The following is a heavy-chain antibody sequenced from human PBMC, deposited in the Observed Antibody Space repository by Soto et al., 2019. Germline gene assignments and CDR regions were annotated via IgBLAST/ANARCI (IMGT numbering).Heavy chain of an antibody. CDR2: IYYSGST. J-gene: IGHJ5*02. V-gene: IGHV4-59*01. CDR1: GGSISSYY. Sequence: PSETLSLTCTVSGGSISSYYWSWIRQPPGKGLEWIGYIYYSGSTNYNSSLKSRVTISVDTSKNQFSLKLSSVTAADTAVYYCAREGRFAAAGRVWFDPWGQGILVTVSS. D-gene: IGHD6-13*01. CDR3: AREGRFAAAGRVWFDP.